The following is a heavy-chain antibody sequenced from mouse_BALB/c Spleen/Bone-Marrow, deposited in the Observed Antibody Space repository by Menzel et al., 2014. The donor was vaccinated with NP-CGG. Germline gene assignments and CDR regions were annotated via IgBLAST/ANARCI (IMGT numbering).Heavy chain of an antibody. Sequence: EVKLVESGGNLVQPGGSLKLSCAASGVTFSSYTMSWVRQTPEKRLEWVAYISNGGGSTYYPDTVKGRFTISRDNATNTLYLQMSSLKSEDTAMYYCARQSYEGFAYWGQGTLVTVSA. J-gene: IGHJ3*01. D-gene: IGHD2-3*01. CDR2: ISNGGGST. CDR1: GVTFSSYT. CDR3: ARQSYEGFAY. V-gene: IGHV5-12-2*01.